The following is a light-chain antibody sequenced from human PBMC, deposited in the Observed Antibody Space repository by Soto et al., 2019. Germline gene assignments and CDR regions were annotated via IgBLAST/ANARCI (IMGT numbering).Light chain of an antibody. V-gene: IGKV3-20*01. CDR2: RAS. CDR1: QSVSSSY. CDR3: QRYGSSPLIT. Sequence: EIVLTQSPGTLSLSPGERATLSCRASQSVSSSYLAWYQQEPGQAPKVLIYRASSRATGIPDRFSGSGSGTDFTLTISRLEPEDFAVYFCQRYGSSPLITFGQGTRLEIK. J-gene: IGKJ5*01.